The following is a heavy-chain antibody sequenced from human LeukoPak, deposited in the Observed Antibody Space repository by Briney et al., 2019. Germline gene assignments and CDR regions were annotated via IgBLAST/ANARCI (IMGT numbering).Heavy chain of an antibody. CDR3: ARDNPRRSGYFAFDI. Sequence: PGGSLRLSCAASGFTFSSYAMHWVRQAPGKGQEWVAVISYDGSNKYYADSVKGRFTISRDNSKNTLYLQMNSLRAEDTAVYYCARDNPRRSGYFAFDIWGQGTMVTVSS. D-gene: IGHD3-3*01. CDR1: GFTFSSYA. J-gene: IGHJ3*02. V-gene: IGHV3-30-3*01. CDR2: ISYDGSNK.